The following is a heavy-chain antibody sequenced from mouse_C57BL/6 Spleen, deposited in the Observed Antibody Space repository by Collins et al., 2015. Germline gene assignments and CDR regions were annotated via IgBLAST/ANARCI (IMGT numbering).Heavy chain of an antibody. Sequence: EVKLVESGELSEAWRSLKLSCAASGFAFSSYDMSWVRQTPEKRLEWVATISSGGSYTYYPDSVKGRFTISRDNARNTLYLQMSSLRSEDTALYYCARALTGLYYFDYWGQGTTLTVSS. CDR3: ARALTGLYYFDY. J-gene: IGHJ2*01. V-gene: IGHV5-9*02. CDR1: GFAFSSYD. D-gene: IGHD4-1*01. CDR2: ISSGGSYT.